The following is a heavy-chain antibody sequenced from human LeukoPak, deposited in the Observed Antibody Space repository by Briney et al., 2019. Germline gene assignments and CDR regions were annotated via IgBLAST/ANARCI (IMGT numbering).Heavy chain of an antibody. Sequence: PSQTLSLTCTVSGGSISSGSYYWSWIRQPAGKGLEWIGRIYTSGSTNYNPSLKSRVTISVDTSKNPFSLKLSSVTAADTAVYYCARDPRGYYDSSGFHDAFDIWGQGTMVTVSS. D-gene: IGHD3-22*01. V-gene: IGHV4-61*02. CDR2: IYTSGST. CDR1: GGSISSGSYY. J-gene: IGHJ3*02. CDR3: ARDPRGYYDSSGFHDAFDI.